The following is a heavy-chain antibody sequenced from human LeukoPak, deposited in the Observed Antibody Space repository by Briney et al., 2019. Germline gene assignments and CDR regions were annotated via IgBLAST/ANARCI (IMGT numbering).Heavy chain of an antibody. CDR3: AKFEGLRGSANTCYHFDC. Sequence: GGSLRLSCDASGFTFSTYAMSWVRQAPGEGLEWVSGLSGSGGSTWYADSVKGRFTISRDNSKNTVYLHMNSLRAEDTAVYYCAKFEGLRGSANTCYHFDCWGQRTLVTVSS. D-gene: IGHD2-15*01. CDR2: LSGSGGST. J-gene: IGHJ4*02. V-gene: IGHV3-23*01. CDR1: GFTFSTYA.